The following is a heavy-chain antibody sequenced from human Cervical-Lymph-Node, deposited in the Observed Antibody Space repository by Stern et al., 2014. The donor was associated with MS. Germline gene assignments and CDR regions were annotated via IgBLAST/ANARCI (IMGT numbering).Heavy chain of an antibody. Sequence: QLVQSGAEVKRPGSSVRVSCEVFGGTFSSTGINWGRQAPGRGLEWVGGIIPIFGPKYAPEFLGTVTISADESASTAYLDLRSLISADTAVFYCVGPDFHLWGQGTLVTVSS. CDR3: VGPDFHL. V-gene: IGHV1-69*01. CDR2: IIPIFGP. J-gene: IGHJ5*02. CDR1: GGTFSSTG. D-gene: IGHD3/OR15-3a*01.